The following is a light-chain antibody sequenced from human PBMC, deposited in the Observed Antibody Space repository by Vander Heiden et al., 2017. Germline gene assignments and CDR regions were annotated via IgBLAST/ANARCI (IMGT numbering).Light chain of an antibody. CDR3: QQSYSTPGT. CDR2: AAS. V-gene: IGKV1-39*01. CDR1: QSISSY. J-gene: IGKJ1*01. Sequence: ASVGDRVTITCRASQSISSYLNWYQQKPGKAPKLLTYAASSLQSGVPSRFSGGGSGTDFTLTISSLQPEDFATYYCQQSYSTPGTFGQGTKVEIK.